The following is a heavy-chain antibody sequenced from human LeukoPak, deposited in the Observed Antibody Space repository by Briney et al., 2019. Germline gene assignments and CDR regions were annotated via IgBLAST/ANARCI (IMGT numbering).Heavy chain of an antibody. V-gene: IGHV4-59*12. CDR3: ARGSNYDSSGYYWGHYYYYYGMDV. D-gene: IGHD3-22*01. CDR1: GGSISNYY. Sequence: KPSETLSLTCTVSGGSISNYYWSWIRQPPGKGLEWIGYIYYSGSTNYNPSLKSRVTISVDTSKNQFSLKLSSVTAADTAVYYCARGSNYDSSGYYWGHYYYYYGMDVWGQGTTVTVSS. J-gene: IGHJ6*02. CDR2: IYYSGST.